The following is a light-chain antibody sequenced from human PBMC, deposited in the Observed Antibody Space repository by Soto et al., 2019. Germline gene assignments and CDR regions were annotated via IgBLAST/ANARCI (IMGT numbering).Light chain of an antibody. Sequence: EIVLTQSPGPLSLSPGERATLSCRASQSLTSNYLAWYQQKPGQAPRLLISGTSNRATGLPDRFSGSGSGTDFTLTISRLEPDDFAVYYCQQYCDAVFTFGPGTTVDSK. CDR2: GTS. CDR1: QSLTSNY. V-gene: IGKV3-20*01. J-gene: IGKJ3*01. CDR3: QQYCDAVFT.